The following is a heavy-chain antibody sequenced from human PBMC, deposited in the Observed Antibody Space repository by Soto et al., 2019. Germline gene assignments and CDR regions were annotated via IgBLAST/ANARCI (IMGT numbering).Heavy chain of an antibody. V-gene: IGHV1-69*08. J-gene: IGHJ6*02. Sequence: QVQLVQSGAEVKKPGSSVKVSCKASGGTFSSYTISWVRQAPGQGLEWMGRIIPILGIANYAQKFQGRVTITADKSTSTAYMELSSLRSEDTAVYYCARDVVIYSYGPVPYYGMDVWGQGTTVTVSS. CDR2: IIPILGIA. D-gene: IGHD5-18*01. CDR3: ARDVVIYSYGPVPYYGMDV. CDR1: GGTFSSYT.